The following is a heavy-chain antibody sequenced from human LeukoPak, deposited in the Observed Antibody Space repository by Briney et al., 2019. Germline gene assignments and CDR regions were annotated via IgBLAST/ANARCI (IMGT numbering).Heavy chain of an antibody. J-gene: IGHJ4*02. V-gene: IGHV4-39*07. CDR1: GGSINSSSYY. CDR2: IFYSGNT. Sequence: SETLSLTCTVSGGSINSSSYYWGWIHQPPGKGLEWIGSIFYSGNTYDNPSLKSRVTISVDTSKNQFSLKLSSVTAADTAVYYCARAEMTTAAFDYWGQGTLVTVSS. CDR3: ARAEMTTAAFDY. D-gene: IGHD4-11*01.